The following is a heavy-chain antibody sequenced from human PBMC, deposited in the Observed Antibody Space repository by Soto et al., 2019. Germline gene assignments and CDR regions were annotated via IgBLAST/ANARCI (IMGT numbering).Heavy chain of an antibody. V-gene: IGHV3-66*01. CDR2: IQSGGPT. Sequence: EVHLVESGGGLVQPGGSLRLSCAASGFTVSSKYMSWVRQAPGKGLEWVSVIQSGGPTYYADSVKGRFTISRDTSENTLHPQMDSLRADDTAVYYWARDDVLCDGGRCYGVPLDVGGKGTTVTVSS. J-gene: IGHJ6*04. CDR3: ARDDVLCDGGRCYGVPLDV. D-gene: IGHD2-15*01. CDR1: GFTVSSKY.